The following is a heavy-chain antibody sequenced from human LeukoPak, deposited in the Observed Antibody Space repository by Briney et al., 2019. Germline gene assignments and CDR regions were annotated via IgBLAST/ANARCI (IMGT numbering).Heavy chain of an antibody. CDR3: ADSSLGWFDP. Sequence: GRSLRLSCAASGFTFSSYGMHWVRQAPGKGLEWVAVISYDGSNKYYADSVKGRFTISRDNSKNTLYLQMNSLRAEDTAVYYCADSSLGWFDPWGQGTLVTVSS. CDR2: ISYDGSNK. V-gene: IGHV3-30*03. J-gene: IGHJ5*02. D-gene: IGHD3-22*01. CDR1: GFTFSSYG.